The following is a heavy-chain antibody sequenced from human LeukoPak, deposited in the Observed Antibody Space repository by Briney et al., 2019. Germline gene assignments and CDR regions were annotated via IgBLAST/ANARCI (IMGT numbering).Heavy chain of an antibody. D-gene: IGHD6-6*01. J-gene: IGHJ6*03. CDR3: ARDGAARLLRHYYYMDV. V-gene: IGHV3-30*03. CDR2: ISYDGTNQ. CDR1: GFIFRTYW. Sequence: GGSLRLSCAASGFIFRTYWMTWVRQAPGKGLEWVGVISYDGTNQYYADFVKGRFTISRDNSENTQFLQMNSLRPEDTAVYYCARDGAARLLRHYYYMDVWGKGTTVTVSS.